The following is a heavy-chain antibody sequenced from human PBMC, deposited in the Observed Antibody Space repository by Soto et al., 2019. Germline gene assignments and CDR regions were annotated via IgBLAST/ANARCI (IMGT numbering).Heavy chain of an antibody. CDR3: GRGFINHYCIRGGDH. CDR2: ISYDGSNK. Sequence: PGGSLRLSCAASGFTFSSYAMHWVRQAPGKGLEWVAVISYDGSNKYYADSVKGRFTISRDNSKNTLYLQMNSLRAEDTAVYYCGRGFINHYCIRGGDHWGKETLLTFSS. D-gene: IGHD3-10*01. CDR1: GFTFSSYA. V-gene: IGHV3-30-3*01. J-gene: IGHJ4*02.